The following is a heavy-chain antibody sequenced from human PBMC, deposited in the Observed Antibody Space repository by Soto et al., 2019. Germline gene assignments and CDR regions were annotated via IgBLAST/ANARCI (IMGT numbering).Heavy chain of an antibody. CDR2: IFSNDEN. J-gene: IGHJ5*02. Sequence: QVTVKESGPVLVKPTETLTLTCTVSGFSLSNAGLGVSWIRQTPGKALEWLAHIFSNDENSYSTSLKSRLTISKDTSKSQVVLTMTNMDPVDTATYYCASTYSTSWYWFDPWGQGTLVTVSS. CDR3: ASTYSTSWYWFDP. CDR1: GFSLSNAGLG. D-gene: IGHD6-13*01. V-gene: IGHV2-26*04.